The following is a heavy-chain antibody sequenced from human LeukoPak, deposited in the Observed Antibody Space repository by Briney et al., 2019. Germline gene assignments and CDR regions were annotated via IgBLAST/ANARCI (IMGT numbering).Heavy chain of an antibody. CDR3: ARLYSGYDYQFDY. D-gene: IGHD5-12*01. V-gene: IGHV5-51*01. CDR1: GYSFTSYW. Sequence: GESLQISCQGSGYSFTSYWIGWVRQMPGKGLEWMGIIYPGDSDTRYSPSYQGQVTISADKSISTAYLQWSSLKASDTAMYYCARLYSGYDYQFDYWGQGTLVTVSS. J-gene: IGHJ4*02. CDR2: IYPGDSDT.